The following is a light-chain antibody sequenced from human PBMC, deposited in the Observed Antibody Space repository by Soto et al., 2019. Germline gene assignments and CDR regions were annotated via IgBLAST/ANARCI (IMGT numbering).Light chain of an antibody. J-gene: IGKJ5*01. V-gene: IGKV3-11*01. CDR2: DAS. CDR1: QSVSSY. Sequence: EIVLTQSPVTLSLSPGERATLSCRASQSVSSYLAWYQQKPGQAPRLLIYDASNRATGIPARFSGSGSGTDFILTISRLEPEDFAVYYCQQFGSSPITFGQGTRLEIK. CDR3: QQFGSSPIT.